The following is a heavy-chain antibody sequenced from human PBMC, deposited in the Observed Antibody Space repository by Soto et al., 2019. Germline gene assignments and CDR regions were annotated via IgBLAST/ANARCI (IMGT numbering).Heavy chain of an antibody. CDR2: IYYSGST. CDR3: ARRWGGTFDY. V-gene: IGHV4-59*01. CDR1: GGSISSYY. Sequence: PSETLSLTCTVSGGSISSYYWSCIRQPPGKGLEWIGYIYYSGSTNYNPSLKSRVTISVDTSKNQFSLKLSSVTAADTAVYYCARRWGGTFDYWGQGTLVTVLL. D-gene: IGHD2-21*01. J-gene: IGHJ4*02.